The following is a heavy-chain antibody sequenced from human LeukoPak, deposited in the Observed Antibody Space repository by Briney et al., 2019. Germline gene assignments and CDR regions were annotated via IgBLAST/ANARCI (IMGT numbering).Heavy chain of an antibody. Sequence: GGSLRLSCAASGFTFSSDAMNLVRRAPGKGLEWVSSITGDGETAFYADSVKGRFIISRDNSKDTLYLQMSSLRVEDTAVYFCAKRNNWRGFDYWGQGTLVTVSS. CDR1: GFTFSSDA. D-gene: IGHD1-20*01. CDR3: AKRNNWRGFDY. J-gene: IGHJ4*02. V-gene: IGHV3-23*01. CDR2: ITGDGETA.